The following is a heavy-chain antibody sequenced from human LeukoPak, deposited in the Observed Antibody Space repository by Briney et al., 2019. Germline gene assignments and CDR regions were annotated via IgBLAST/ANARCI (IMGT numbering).Heavy chain of an antibody. J-gene: IGHJ4*02. Sequence: GESLRISCKGSGYSFTSYWISWVRQMPGKGLEWMGRIDPSDSYTNYSPSFQGHVTISADKSISTAYLQWSSLKASDIAMYYCARLVGEAYCSSTSCYAGEYWGQGTLVTVSS. D-gene: IGHD2-2*01. CDR2: IDPSDSYT. V-gene: IGHV5-10-1*01. CDR3: ARLVGEAYCSSTSCYAGEY. CDR1: GYSFTSYW.